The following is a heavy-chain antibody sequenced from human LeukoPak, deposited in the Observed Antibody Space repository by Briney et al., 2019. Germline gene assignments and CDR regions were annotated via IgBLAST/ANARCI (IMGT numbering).Heavy chain of an antibody. CDR2: ISASGVTT. D-gene: IGHD6-13*01. Sequence: GGSLRISCAASGFTFSTYAMSWDRQAPGKGLEWVSDISASGVTTSYAEYAKGRFIISRDNSKDTLYLQMNSLRAEDTAIYYCVKGPAAMSNWGQGTLVTVSS. J-gene: IGHJ4*02. V-gene: IGHV3-23*01. CDR1: GFTFSTYA. CDR3: VKGPAAMSN.